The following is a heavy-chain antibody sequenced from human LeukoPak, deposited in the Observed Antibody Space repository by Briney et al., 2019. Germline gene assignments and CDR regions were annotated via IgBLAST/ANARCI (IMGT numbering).Heavy chain of an antibody. CDR3: ARPPRRAAHGYFDL. J-gene: IGHJ2*01. CDR1: GGSISTYY. D-gene: IGHD2-15*01. CDR2: IYNTGST. Sequence: KPSETLSLTCTVSGGSISTYYWSWIRQPAGKGLEWIGRIYNTGSTNYNPSLKSRVTMSIDTSKNQFSLKLRSVTAADTAVYYCARPPRRAAHGYFDLWGRGTLVTVSS. V-gene: IGHV4-4*07.